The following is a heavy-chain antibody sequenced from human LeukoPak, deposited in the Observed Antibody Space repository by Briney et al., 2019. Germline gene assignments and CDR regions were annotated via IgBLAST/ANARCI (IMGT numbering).Heavy chain of an antibody. J-gene: IGHJ4*02. CDR2: INTNTGNP. Sequence: ASVKVSCKASGYTFTSYAMNWVRQAPGQGLEWMGWINTNTGNPTYAQGFTGRFVFSLDTSVSTAYLQISSLKAEDTAVYYCARGHYDYVWGSYRPLHFDYWGQGTLVTVSS. D-gene: IGHD3-16*02. CDR1: GYTFTSYA. CDR3: ARGHYDYVWGSYRPLHFDY. V-gene: IGHV7-4-1*02.